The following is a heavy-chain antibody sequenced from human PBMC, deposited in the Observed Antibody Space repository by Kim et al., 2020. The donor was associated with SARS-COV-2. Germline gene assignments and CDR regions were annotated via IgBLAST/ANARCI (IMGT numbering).Heavy chain of an antibody. V-gene: IGHV1-18*01. Sequence: ASVKVSCKASGYTFTSYGISWVRQAPGQGLEWMGWISAYNGNTNYAQKLQGRVTMTTDTSTSTAYMELRSLRSDDTAVYYCARDTWYCSGGSCYPRYFDLWGRGTLVTVSS. D-gene: IGHD2-15*01. CDR1: GYTFTSYG. CDR3: ARDTWYCSGGSCYPRYFDL. J-gene: IGHJ2*01. CDR2: ISAYNGNT.